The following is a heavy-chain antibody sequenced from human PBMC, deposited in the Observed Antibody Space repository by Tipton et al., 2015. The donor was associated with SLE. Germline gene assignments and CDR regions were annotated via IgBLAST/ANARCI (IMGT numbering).Heavy chain of an antibody. D-gene: IGHD3-22*01. CDR1: GGSISSSNW. J-gene: IGHJ5*02. Sequence: TLSLTCAVSGGSISSSNWWSWVRQPPGKGLEWIGEIYHSGSTNYNPSLKSRVTISVDTSKNQFSLKLSSVTAADTAVYYCARDLPGSSGYGFDPWGQGTLVTVSS. V-gene: IGHV4-4*02. CDR3: ARDLPGSSGYGFDP. CDR2: IYHSGST.